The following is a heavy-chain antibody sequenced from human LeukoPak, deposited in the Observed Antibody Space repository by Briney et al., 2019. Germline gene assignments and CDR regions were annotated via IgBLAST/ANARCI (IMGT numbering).Heavy chain of an antibody. D-gene: IGHD2-21*01. Sequence: SETLSLTCTVSGGSISSSTSCWSWVRQPPGKGREGIGCMYYSGSTYYGSSLKGRVTISLDTPKNQCSLRLNSVTASDTAVYYSVRPIAYHANLDYSGQGTLVTVSS. CDR1: GGSISSSTSC. J-gene: IGHJ4*02. CDR2: MYYSGST. V-gene: IGHV4-39*01. CDR3: VRPIAYHANLDY.